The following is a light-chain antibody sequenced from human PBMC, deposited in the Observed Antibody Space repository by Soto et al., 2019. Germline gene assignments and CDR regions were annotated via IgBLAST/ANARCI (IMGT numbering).Light chain of an antibody. J-gene: IGKJ3*01. Sequence: EIVLTQSPGTLSLSPGERATLSCRASQSISRNYLGWYQQKPGRAPRLLIYGASSRATGIPDRFSGSGSGTDFTLTISRLEPEDFAVYYCQQYGSSPAFGPGTKVD. CDR1: QSISRNY. V-gene: IGKV3-20*01. CDR3: QQYGSSPA. CDR2: GAS.